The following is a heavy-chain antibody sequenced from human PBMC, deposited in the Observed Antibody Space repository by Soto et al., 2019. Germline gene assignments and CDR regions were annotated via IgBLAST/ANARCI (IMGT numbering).Heavy chain of an antibody. CDR3: ARDDYGMDV. CDR1: GFTFSSYS. J-gene: IGHJ6*02. V-gene: IGHV3-48*01. CDR2: ISSSSSTI. Sequence: GGSLRLSCAASGFTFSSYSMNWVRQAPGKGLEWVSYISSSSSTIYYADSVKGRFTISRDNAKNSLYLQMNSMRAEDTALYYWARDDYGMDVWGQGTTVTVSS.